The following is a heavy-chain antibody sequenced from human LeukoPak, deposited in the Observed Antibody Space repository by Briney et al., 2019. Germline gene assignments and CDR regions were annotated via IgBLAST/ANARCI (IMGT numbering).Heavy chain of an antibody. CDR2: IYHSGST. CDR3: ARGQYYYYYMDV. V-gene: IGHV4-30-2*01. CDR1: GGSISSGGYY. Sequence: PSQTLSLTCTVSGGSISSGGYYWSWIRQPPGKGLEWIGYIYHSGSTYYNPSLKSRVTISVDRSKNQFSLKLSSVTAADTAVYYCARGQYYYYYMDVWGKGTTVTVSS. J-gene: IGHJ6*03.